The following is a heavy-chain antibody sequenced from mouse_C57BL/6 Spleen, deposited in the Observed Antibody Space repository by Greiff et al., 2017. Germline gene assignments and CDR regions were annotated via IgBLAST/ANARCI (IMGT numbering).Heavy chain of an antibody. CDR1: GYSFTGYY. V-gene: IGHV1-42*01. J-gene: IGHJ4*01. CDR2: INPSTGGT. D-gene: IGHD1-1*01. Sequence: EVQLQESGPELVKPGASVKISCKASGYSFTGYYMNWVKQSPEKSLEWIGEINPSTGGTTYNQKFKAKATLTVDKSSSTAYMQLKSLTSEDSAVYYCARSAYYYGSSYDYAMDYWGQGTSVTVSS. CDR3: ARSAYYYGSSYDYAMDY.